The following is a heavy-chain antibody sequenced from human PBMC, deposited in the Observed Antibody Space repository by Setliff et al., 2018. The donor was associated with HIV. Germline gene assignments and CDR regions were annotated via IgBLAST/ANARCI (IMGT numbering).Heavy chain of an antibody. CDR3: ARRVWWGQPDGDYYYYYYMDV. V-gene: IGHV4-59*01. CDR1: GGSIRSYY. CDR2: VHTASGST. Sequence: SETLSLTCTVSGGSIRSYYWSWMRQPPGKGLEWIGYVHTASGSTNYHPSLKSRVTISVDTSKNQFSLKLSSVTGADTAVYYCARRVWWGQPDGDYYYYYYMDVWGKGTTVTVSS. J-gene: IGHJ6*03. D-gene: IGHD3-16*01.